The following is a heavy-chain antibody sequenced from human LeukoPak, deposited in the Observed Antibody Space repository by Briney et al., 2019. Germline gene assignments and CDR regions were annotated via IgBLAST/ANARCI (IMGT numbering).Heavy chain of an antibody. CDR3: AKVASSSWYDAFDI. CDR1: GFTFDDYA. D-gene: IGHD6-13*01. CDR2: ISWNSGSI. V-gene: IGHV3-9*03. J-gene: IGHJ3*02. Sequence: PGGSLRLSCAASGFTFDDYAMHWARQAPGKGLEWVSGISWNSGSIGYADSVKGRFTISRDNAKNSLYLQMNSLRAEDMALYYCAKVASSSWYDAFDIWGQGTMVTVSS.